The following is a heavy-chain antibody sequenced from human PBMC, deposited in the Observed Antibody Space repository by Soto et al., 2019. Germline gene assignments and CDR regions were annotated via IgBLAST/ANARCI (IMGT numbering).Heavy chain of an antibody. V-gene: IGHV3-9*01. CDR1: GVTFDDYA. D-gene: IGHD3-10*01. J-gene: IGHJ4*02. Sequence: EVQLVESGGGLVQPGGSLRLSCAASGVTFDDYAIHWVRQAPGKGLEWVSGISWNGAATGYADSVKGRFTISRDNAKNTLYLQMNSLGSDDTAIYYCANLPLYGSGFDCWGLGTLVTVSS. CDR3: ANLPLYGSGFDC. CDR2: ISWNGAAT.